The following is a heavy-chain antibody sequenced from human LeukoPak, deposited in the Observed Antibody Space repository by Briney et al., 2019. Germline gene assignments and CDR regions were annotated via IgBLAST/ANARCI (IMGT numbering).Heavy chain of an antibody. CDR3: ASLKVVTDAFDI. V-gene: IGHV4-39*01. CDR2: IFYNGNT. CDR1: GGSISSSNYY. Sequence: SETLSLTCSGSGGSISSSNYYWVWIRQPPGKGLEWIGSIFYNGNTYYTPSLKSRLTISFDTSKNQFSLKLNSVTAADTAVYYCASLKVVTDAFDIWGQGIMVTVSS. J-gene: IGHJ3*02. D-gene: IGHD3-22*01.